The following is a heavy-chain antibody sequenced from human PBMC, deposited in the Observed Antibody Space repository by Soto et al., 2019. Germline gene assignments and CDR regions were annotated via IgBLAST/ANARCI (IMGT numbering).Heavy chain of an antibody. D-gene: IGHD3-16*01. CDR2: IYYNGDT. CDR1: GGSISSSGYY. Sequence: LSLTCTVSGGSISSSGYYWAWLRQPPGRGLEWIGSIYYNGDTYFYPSLKSRVTISVDTSKNQFSLKLTSVTTADTALYFCARGGKYYQQETYFFDYWGQGSLVTVSS. CDR3: ARGGKYYQQETYFFDY. J-gene: IGHJ4*01. V-gene: IGHV4-39*01.